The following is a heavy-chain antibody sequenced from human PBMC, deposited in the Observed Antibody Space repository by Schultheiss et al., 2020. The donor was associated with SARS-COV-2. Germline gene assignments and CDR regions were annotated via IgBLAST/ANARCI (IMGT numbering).Heavy chain of an antibody. CDR1: GFTFDVYA. D-gene: IGHD4-17*01. Sequence: GGSLRLSCAASGFTFDVYAMHWVRQAPGKGLEWVSGISGSGGSTYYADSVKGRFTISRDNSKNTLYLQMNSLRAEDTAVYYCARDKGYGAAFDIWGQGTMVTVSS. V-gene: IGHV3-23*01. CDR2: ISGSGGST. CDR3: ARDKGYGAAFDI. J-gene: IGHJ3*02.